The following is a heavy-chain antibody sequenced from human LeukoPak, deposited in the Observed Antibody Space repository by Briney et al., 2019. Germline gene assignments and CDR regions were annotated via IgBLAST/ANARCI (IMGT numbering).Heavy chain of an antibody. J-gene: IGHJ4*02. CDR1: GYSFTSYW. V-gene: IGHV5-51*01. CDR2: IYPGDSDT. Sequence: GESLKISCKGSGYSFTSYWIGWVRQMPGKGLEWIGIIYPGDSDTRYSPSFQGLVTISADRSISTAYLQWSSLKASDTAMYYCARRDSTGYYFLFDYWGQGTLVTVSS. D-gene: IGHD3-22*01. CDR3: ARRDSTGYYFLFDY.